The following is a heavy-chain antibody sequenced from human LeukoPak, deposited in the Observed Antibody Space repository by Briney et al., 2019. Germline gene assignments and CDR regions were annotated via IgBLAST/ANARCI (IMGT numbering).Heavy chain of an antibody. CDR2: INPNSGGT. J-gene: IGHJ4*02. CDR3: ARDLDRGDSGYVFDY. V-gene: IGHV1-2*02. D-gene: IGHD5-12*01. CDR1: GYTFTGYY. Sequence: ASVEVSCKASGYTFTGYYMHWVRQAPGQGLEWMVWINPNSGGTNYAQKFQGRVTMTRDTSISTAYMELSRLRSDDTAVYYCARDLDRGDSGYVFDYWGQGTLVTVSS.